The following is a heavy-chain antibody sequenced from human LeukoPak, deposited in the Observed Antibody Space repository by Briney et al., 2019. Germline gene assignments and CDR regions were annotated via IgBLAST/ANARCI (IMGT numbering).Heavy chain of an antibody. CDR2: IRSSGGTT. Sequence: PGGSLRLSCTASGFTFSSYAMTWVRQAPGKGLEWVSTIRSSGGTTYYADSMKGRFTISRDNSKNTLYLQMNSLRAEDTAVYYCAKGLGYCSGDTCYYYFDYWGQGTLVTVSS. D-gene: IGHD2-15*01. CDR1: GFTFSSYA. J-gene: IGHJ4*02. CDR3: AKGLGYCSGDTCYYYFDY. V-gene: IGHV3-23*01.